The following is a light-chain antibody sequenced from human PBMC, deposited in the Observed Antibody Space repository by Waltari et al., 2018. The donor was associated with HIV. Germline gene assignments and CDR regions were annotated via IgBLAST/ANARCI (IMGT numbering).Light chain of an antibody. CDR1: SSNIGNNY. Sequence: QSVLTQPPSVSAAPGETVIISCSVSSSNIGNNYVSWYQQLPGTAPKLFIYDDDLRHSGIPDRFSGSRSGTSATLGITGLQTGDEADYYCGTWDTTLSAVVFGGGTKLTVL. J-gene: IGLJ2*01. CDR2: DDD. V-gene: IGLV1-51*01. CDR3: GTWDTTLSAVV.